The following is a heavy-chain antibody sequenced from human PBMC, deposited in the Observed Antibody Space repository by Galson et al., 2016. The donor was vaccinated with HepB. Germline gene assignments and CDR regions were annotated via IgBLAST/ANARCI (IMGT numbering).Heavy chain of an antibody. D-gene: IGHD3-10*01. V-gene: IGHV4-39*01. Sequence: SETLSLTCTVSGGSISSRSYYWGWVRQPPGKGLEWIGTIYYTGSTHYNPPVKSRVTISVDTSKNQFSLRLSSVTAADTAVYYCARRLSGPYGEEDAFDIWGQGTMVTVSS. CDR2: IYYTGST. CDR1: GGSISSRSYY. CDR3: ARRLSGPYGEEDAFDI. J-gene: IGHJ3*02.